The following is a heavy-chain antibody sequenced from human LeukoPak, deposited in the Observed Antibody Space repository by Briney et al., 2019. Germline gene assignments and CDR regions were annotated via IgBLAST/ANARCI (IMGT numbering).Heavy chain of an antibody. V-gene: IGHV3-30-3*01. CDR2: ISYDGSNK. Sequence: PGGSLRLSCAASGFTFSSYAMHWVRQAPGKGLEWVAVISYDGSNKYYADSVKGRFTISRDNSKNTLYLQMNSLRAEDTAVYYCARGPYDSSGYYYAPPADWGQGTLVTVSS. D-gene: IGHD3-22*01. CDR3: ARGPYDSSGYYYAPPAD. CDR1: GFTFSSYA. J-gene: IGHJ4*02.